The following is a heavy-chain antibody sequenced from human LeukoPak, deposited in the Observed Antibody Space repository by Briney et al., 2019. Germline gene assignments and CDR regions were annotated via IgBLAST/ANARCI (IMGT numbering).Heavy chain of an antibody. V-gene: IGHV4-59*01. J-gene: IGHJ5*02. D-gene: IGHD6-19*01. CDR1: GGSISSYY. CDR3: ARGSVAVAPYNWFDP. CDR2: IYYSGST. Sequence: SETLSLTCTISGGSISSYYWSWIRQPPGKGLEWIGYIYYSGSTNYNPSLKSRVTISVDTSKNQFSLKLSSVTAADTAVYYCARGSVAVAPYNWFDPWGQGTLVTVSS.